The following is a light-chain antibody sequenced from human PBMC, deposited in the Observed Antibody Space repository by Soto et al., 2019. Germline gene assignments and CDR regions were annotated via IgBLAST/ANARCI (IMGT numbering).Light chain of an antibody. CDR2: ETN. V-gene: IGLV1-51*02. Sequence: QSVLTQPPSVSATPGQKVTISCSGSSSNFGSNSVSWYQQLPGTAPKLLVYETNRRPSGIPDRFSGSKSGTSATLGITGLQTWDEADYYCAAWGRSLRVGVFGTGTKLTVL. CDR3: AAWGRSLRVGV. CDR1: SSNFGSNS. J-gene: IGLJ1*01.